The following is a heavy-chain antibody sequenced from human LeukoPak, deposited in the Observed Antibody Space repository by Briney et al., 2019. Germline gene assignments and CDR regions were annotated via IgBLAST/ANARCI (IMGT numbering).Heavy chain of an antibody. V-gene: IGHV1-2*02. Sequence: GASVKVSCKASGYTYTGYYTHWVRQAPGQGLEWMGWINPNSGGTNYAQKFQGRVTMTRDTSISTAYLELSRLRSDDTAVYYCARSYYDFWSGYPNWFDPWGQGTLVTVSS. CDR1: GYTYTGYY. D-gene: IGHD3-3*01. CDR2: INPNSGGT. J-gene: IGHJ5*02. CDR3: ARSYYDFWSGYPNWFDP.